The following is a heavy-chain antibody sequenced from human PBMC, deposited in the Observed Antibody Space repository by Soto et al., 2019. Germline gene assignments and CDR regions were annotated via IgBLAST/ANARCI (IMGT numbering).Heavy chain of an antibody. Sequence: SETLSLTCTVSGGSISSYYWSWIRQPPGKGLEWIGYIYYSGSTNYNPSLKSRVTISVDKSKNQFSLKLSSVTAADTAVYYCARGDGGYYYYYGMDVWGQGTTVTVSS. CDR1: GGSISSYY. CDR2: IYYSGST. D-gene: IGHD3-16*01. CDR3: ARGDGGYYYYYGMDV. J-gene: IGHJ6*02. V-gene: IGHV4-59*08.